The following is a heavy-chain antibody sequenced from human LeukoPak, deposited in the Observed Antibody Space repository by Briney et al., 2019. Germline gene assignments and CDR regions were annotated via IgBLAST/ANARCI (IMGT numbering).Heavy chain of an antibody. Sequence: GGSLRLSFADSGFTFSRDWMHWVRQAPGKGPEWVSRISDDGSITTYADSVQGRFTISRDNAKSTVFLQMNSLRVEDTAVYFCARRFYEYNVYDRHFDSWGQGILVTVSS. CDR2: ISDDGSIT. D-gene: IGHD3-16*01. CDR1: GFTFSRDW. CDR3: ARRFYEYNVYDRHFDS. J-gene: IGHJ4*02. V-gene: IGHV3-74*03.